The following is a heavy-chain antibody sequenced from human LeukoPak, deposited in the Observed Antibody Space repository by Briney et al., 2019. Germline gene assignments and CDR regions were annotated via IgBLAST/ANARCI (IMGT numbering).Heavy chain of an antibody. CDR3: ASADSGAYYNYYLDS. J-gene: IGHJ4*02. V-gene: IGHV3-30*04. Sequence: GGSLSLSCAASGFTLSSYAMHWVPQAPGKGLEWVAVISNDGGTKYYPDSVKGRFTISRDNSRNTLYLQMNSLRAEDTAVYYCASADSGAYYNYYLDSWGQGTLVTVSS. D-gene: IGHD1-26*01. CDR2: ISNDGGTK. CDR1: GFTLSSYA.